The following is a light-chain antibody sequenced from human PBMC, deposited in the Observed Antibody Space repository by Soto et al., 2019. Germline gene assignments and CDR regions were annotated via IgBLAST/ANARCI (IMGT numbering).Light chain of an antibody. J-gene: IGKJ1*01. CDR2: GAS. V-gene: IGKV3-20*01. CDR1: RIIGHNY. Sequence: DNVMTQSPDTLSLSPGDRATLSCRASRIIGHNYLAWYQQKPGQAPRLLIYGASSRATGIPDRFSGSGAGTDFTLTISRLEPEDFAVYYCQQYGSSPRTFGQGTKVDIK. CDR3: QQYGSSPRT.